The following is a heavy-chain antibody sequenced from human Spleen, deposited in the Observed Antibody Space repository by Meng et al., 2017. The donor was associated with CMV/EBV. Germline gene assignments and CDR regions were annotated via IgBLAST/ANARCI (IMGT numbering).Heavy chain of an antibody. CDR1: GGSMGRGPYH. D-gene: IGHD3-10*01. J-gene: IGHJ5*02. V-gene: IGHV4-39*07. CDR3: ALTMDNWFDP. CDR2: IYYSGTT. Sequence: CSVSGGSMGRGPYHWPWIRQPPGKGLEWIGSIYYSGTTYYNPSLNSRVTISGDTSKNQFYLSLHSLTAADTAVYYCALTMDNWFDPWGQGTLVTVSS.